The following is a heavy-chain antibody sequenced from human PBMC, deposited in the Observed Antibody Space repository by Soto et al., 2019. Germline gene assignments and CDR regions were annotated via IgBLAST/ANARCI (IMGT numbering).Heavy chain of an antibody. CDR3: ARDRVTVVTPGGAFDI. Sequence: ASVKVSCKASGYTFTSYGISWVRQAPGQGLEWMGWISAYNGNTNYAQKLQGRVTMTTDTSTSTAYMELRSLRSDDTAVYYCARDRVTVVTPGGAFDIWGQGTMVTVSS. J-gene: IGHJ3*02. V-gene: IGHV1-18*04. CDR1: GYTFTSYG. CDR2: ISAYNGNT. D-gene: IGHD2-21*02.